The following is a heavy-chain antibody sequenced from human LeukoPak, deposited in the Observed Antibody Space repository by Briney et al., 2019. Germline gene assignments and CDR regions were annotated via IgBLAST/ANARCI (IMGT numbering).Heavy chain of an antibody. CDR2: INPSAGST. Sequence: ASVKVSCKASGYTFTNYYMHWVRQAPGQGLEWMGIINPSAGSTSYAQKFQGRITVTRDTPTSTVYMELRSLRPEDTAVYYCARDHRGKQLWLTRPDEFDAFDIWGQGTMVTVSS. CDR3: ARDHRGKQLWLTRPDEFDAFDI. CDR1: GYTFTNYY. D-gene: IGHD5-18*01. J-gene: IGHJ3*02. V-gene: IGHV1-46*01.